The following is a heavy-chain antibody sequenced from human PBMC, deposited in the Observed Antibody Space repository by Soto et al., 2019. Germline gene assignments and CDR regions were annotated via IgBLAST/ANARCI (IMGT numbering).Heavy chain of an antibody. J-gene: IGHJ5*02. Sequence: QVQLQQWGAGLLKPSETLSLTCAVYGGSFSGYYWSWIRQPPGKGLEWIGEINHSGSTNYNPSLKGRVTISVDTSKIQFSLKLSSVTAADTAVYYCARDGSAVCSGGSCYSRVIRFDPWGQGTLVTVSS. D-gene: IGHD2-15*01. CDR3: ARDGSAVCSGGSCYSRVIRFDP. CDR2: INHSGST. V-gene: IGHV4-34*01. CDR1: GGSFSGYY.